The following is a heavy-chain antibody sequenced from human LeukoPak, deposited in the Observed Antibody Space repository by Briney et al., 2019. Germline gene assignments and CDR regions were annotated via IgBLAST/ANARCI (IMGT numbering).Heavy chain of an antibody. D-gene: IGHD5-12*01. CDR2: IKQDGSET. V-gene: IGHV3-7*01. Sequence: VGSLRLSRVASRVTLRNYWMSLVRQAPGKGLEVVANIKQDGSETYYVDSVKGRFTISRDNAKNSLSLQMNSLRAEDTAVYYCARQRGSGCLDYWGQGTLVTVSS. J-gene: IGHJ4*02. CDR3: ARQRGSGCLDY. CDR1: RVTLRNYW.